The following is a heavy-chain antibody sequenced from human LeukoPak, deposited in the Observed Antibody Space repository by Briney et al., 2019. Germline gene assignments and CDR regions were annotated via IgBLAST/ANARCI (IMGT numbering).Heavy chain of an antibody. CDR3: AKIGAPCGGDCYDAFDI. CDR1: GFTFSSYG. J-gene: IGHJ3*02. CDR2: ISWNSGSI. Sequence: GGSLRLSCAASGFTFSSYGMHWVRQAPGKGLEWVSGISWNSGSIGYADSVKGRFTISRDNAKNSLYLQMNSLRAEDTALYYCAKIGAPCGGDCYDAFDIWGQGTMVTVSS. D-gene: IGHD2-21*02. V-gene: IGHV3-9*01.